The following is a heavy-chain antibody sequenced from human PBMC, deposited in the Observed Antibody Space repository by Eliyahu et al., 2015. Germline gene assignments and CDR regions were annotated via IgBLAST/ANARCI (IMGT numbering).Heavy chain of an antibody. Sequence: EVQLVQSGAEVKXPGXXXRISXKGSEYSFXTYWISWVRQMPGKXLEWMGRIDPSDSYTNYXPSFQGHVTISADKSISTAYLQWSSLKASDTAIYYCARSKSSGYSSPFDYWGQGTLVTVSS. CDR3: ARSKSSGYSSPFDY. V-gene: IGHV5-10-1*03. D-gene: IGHD3-22*01. CDR1: EYSFXTYW. J-gene: IGHJ4*02. CDR2: IDPSDSYT.